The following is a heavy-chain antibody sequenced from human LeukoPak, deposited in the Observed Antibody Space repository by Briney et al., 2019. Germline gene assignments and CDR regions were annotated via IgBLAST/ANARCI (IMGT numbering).Heavy chain of an antibody. J-gene: IGHJ4*02. CDR1: GGSISSYY. V-gene: IGHV4-59*01. CDR2: IYYSGST. D-gene: IGHD5-18*01. CDR3: ARDGGRGYSYYSY. Sequence: KPSETLSLTCTVSGGSISSYYWSWIRQPPGKGLEWIGYIYYSGSTNYNPSLKSRVTISVDTSKNQFSLKLSSVTAADTAVYYCARDGGRGYSYYSYWGQGTLVTVSS.